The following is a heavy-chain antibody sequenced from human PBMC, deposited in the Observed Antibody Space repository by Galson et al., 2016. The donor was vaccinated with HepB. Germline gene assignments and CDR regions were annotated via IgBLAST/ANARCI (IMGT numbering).Heavy chain of an antibody. D-gene: IGHD1-1*01. CDR2: ISTRRTT. Sequence: SPRLPFAVSGFVLSNFGLSWVRQAPGQGLEWVARISTRRTTCSADSVQGRFTLYRDNSKHTLSLQMNGLRAEDTAVYYCAKERLVRRIFDRWGQGPLLTVSS. J-gene: IGHJ4*02. CDR1: GFVLSNFG. V-gene: IGHV3-23*01. CDR3: AKERLVRRIFDR.